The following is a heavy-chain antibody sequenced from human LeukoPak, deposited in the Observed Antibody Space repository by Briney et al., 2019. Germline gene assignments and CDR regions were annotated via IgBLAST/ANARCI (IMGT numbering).Heavy chain of an antibody. CDR3: VRGLDYFDY. D-gene: IGHD6-6*01. CDR2: IWYDGSNK. CDR1: GFTFSSYG. J-gene: IGHJ4*02. V-gene: IGHV3-33*01. Sequence: GRSLRLSCAASGFTFSSYGMHWVRQAPGKGLEWVAVIWYDGSNKYYADSVKGRFTISRDNSKNTLHLQMNSLRAEDTAVYYCVRGLDYFDYWGQGTLVTVSS.